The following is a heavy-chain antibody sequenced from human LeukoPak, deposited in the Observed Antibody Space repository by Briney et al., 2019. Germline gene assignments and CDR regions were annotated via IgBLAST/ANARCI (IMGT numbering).Heavy chain of an antibody. Sequence: GGSLRLSCAASGFTFSNYYMSWIRQAPGKGLEWVSYISSSGSTIYYADSVKGRFTIARANAKNSLYLQMNSLRAEDTAVYYYASQGLTVTTFGYWGQGTLVTVSS. J-gene: IGHJ4*02. CDR2: ISSSGSTI. V-gene: IGHV3-11*01. CDR3: ASQGLTVTTFGY. CDR1: GFTFSNYY. D-gene: IGHD4-17*01.